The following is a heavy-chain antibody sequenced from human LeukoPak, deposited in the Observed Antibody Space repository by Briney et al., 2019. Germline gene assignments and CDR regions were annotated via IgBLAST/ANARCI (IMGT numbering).Heavy chain of an antibody. CDR1: GYTFTSYG. CDR3: ARGKVLLDWFDP. D-gene: IGHD4/OR15-4a*01. V-gene: IGHV1-69*04. J-gene: IGHJ5*02. Sequence: SVKVSCKASGYTFTSYGISWVRQAPGQGLEWMGRIIPILGIANYAQKFQGRVTITADKSTSTAYMELSSLRSEDTAVYYCARGKVLLDWFDPWGQGTLVTVSS. CDR2: IIPILGIA.